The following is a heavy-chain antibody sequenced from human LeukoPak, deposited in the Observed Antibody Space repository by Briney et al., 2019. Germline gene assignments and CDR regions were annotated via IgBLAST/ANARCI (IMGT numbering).Heavy chain of an antibody. CDR3: ARDQVEKYSSSWSYYYYYMDV. CDR2: IYSGGST. J-gene: IGHJ6*03. D-gene: IGHD6-13*01. CDR1: GFDFSSQW. V-gene: IGHV3-53*01. Sequence: GGSLRLSCAASGFDFSSQWMSWVRQAPGKGLEWVSVIYSGGSTYYADSVKGRFTISRDNSKNTLYLQMNSLRAEDTAVYYCARDQVEKYSSSWSYYYYYMDVWGKGTTVTISS.